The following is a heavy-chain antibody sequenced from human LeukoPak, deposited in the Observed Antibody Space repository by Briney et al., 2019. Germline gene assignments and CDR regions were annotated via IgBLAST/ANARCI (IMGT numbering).Heavy chain of an antibody. CDR1: GDSISSYY. J-gene: IGHJ4*02. CDR2: IFYSGST. CDR3: AGRSARYFDH. D-gene: IGHD1-26*01. V-gene: IGHV4-59*01. Sequence: PSETLSLTCTVSGDSISSYYWSWIRQPPGEGLQWIGYIFYSGSTNYNASLRSRVAISVDTSKNQFSLRLTSVTAADAAVYYCAGRSARYFDHWGQGALVTVSS.